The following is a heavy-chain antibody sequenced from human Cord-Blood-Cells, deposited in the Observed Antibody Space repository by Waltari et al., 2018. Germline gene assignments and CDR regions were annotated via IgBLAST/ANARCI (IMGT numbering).Heavy chain of an antibody. V-gene: IGHV3-30-3*01. J-gene: IGHJ2*01. D-gene: IGHD6-6*01. CDR3: ARDGVGSSSYFDL. CDR2: ISYDGSNK. CDR1: GFTFSSYA. Sequence: QVQLVESGGGVVQPGRSLRLSCAASGFTFSSYAMHWVRQAPGKGLEWVAVISYDGSNKYYADSGKGRFTISRDNSKNTLYLQMNSLRAEDTAVYYCARDGVGSSSYFDLWGRGTLVTVSS.